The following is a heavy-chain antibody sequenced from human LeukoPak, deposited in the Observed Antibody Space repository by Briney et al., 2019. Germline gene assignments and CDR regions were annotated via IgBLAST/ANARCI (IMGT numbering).Heavy chain of an antibody. Sequence: GGSLRLSCAASGFTFSSYAMSWVRQAPGKGLEWVSAISGSGGSTYYADSVKGRFTISRDNSKNTLYLQMNSLRAEDTAVYYCAKDAEDYDYVWGSYRNWFDPWGQGTLVTVSS. D-gene: IGHD3-16*02. CDR2: ISGSGGST. V-gene: IGHV3-23*01. J-gene: IGHJ5*02. CDR3: AKDAEDYDYVWGSYRNWFDP. CDR1: GFTFSSYA.